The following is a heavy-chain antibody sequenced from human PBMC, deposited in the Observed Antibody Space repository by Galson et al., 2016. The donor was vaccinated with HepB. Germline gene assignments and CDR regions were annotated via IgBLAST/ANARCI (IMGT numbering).Heavy chain of an antibody. CDR1: GFTFRDYY. CDR2: IGSSVTSV. CDR3: ARRKVVGVTPGGYHFDL. V-gene: IGHV3-11*04. J-gene: IGHJ4*02. D-gene: IGHD2-15*01. Sequence: SLRLSCAVSGFTFRDYYMSWIRQAPGKGLEWVSYIGSSVTSVYYADFVKGRFSISRDNTKNSVFLQMNSLRDDDTAVYYCARRKVVGVTPGGYHFDLWGQGTLVTVSS.